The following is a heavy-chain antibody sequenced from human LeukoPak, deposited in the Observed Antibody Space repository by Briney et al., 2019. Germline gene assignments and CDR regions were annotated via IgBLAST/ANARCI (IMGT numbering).Heavy chain of an antibody. CDR1: GFTFSRYA. CDR2: ISHDGSNE. J-gene: IGHJ4*01. Sequence: GGSLRLSCAASGFTFSRYAMHWVRQAPGKGLEWVAVISHDGSNEYYAESVKGRFTISRDSSENTLYLEMNSLRVEDTAVYYCARVGYYSSGPFSYFDYWGHGTLVTVSS. D-gene: IGHD3-10*01. CDR3: ARVGYYSSGPFSYFDY. V-gene: IGHV3-30-3*01.